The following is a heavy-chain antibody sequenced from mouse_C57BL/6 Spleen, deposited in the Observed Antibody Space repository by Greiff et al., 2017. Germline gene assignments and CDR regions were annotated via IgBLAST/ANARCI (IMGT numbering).Heavy chain of an antibody. V-gene: IGHV5-4*01. D-gene: IGHD4-1*01. J-gene: IGHJ4*01. CDR1: GFTFSSYA. Sequence: EVKLVESGGGLVKPGGSLKLSCAASGFTFSSYAMSWVRQTPEKRLEWVATISDGGSYTYYPDNVKGRFTISRDNAKNNLYLQMSHLKSEDTAMYYCARDPLLGAMDYWGQGTSVTVSS. CDR3: ARDPLLGAMDY. CDR2: ISDGGSYT.